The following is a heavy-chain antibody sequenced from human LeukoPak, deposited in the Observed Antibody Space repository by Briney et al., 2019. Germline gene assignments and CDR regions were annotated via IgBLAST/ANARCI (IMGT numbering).Heavy chain of an antibody. CDR1: GGTFRSYA. CDR2: IIPMINTP. V-gene: IGHV1-69*01. J-gene: IGHJ4*02. Sequence: SVKVSCKASGGTFRSYAITWVRQAPGKGLEWMGGIIPMINTPKYAQKFQGRVSITADESTSTGYMEVSGLRSEDTAVYYCAIFQGTYGDNENDYWGQGTLVTVSS. CDR3: AIFQGTYGDNENDY. D-gene: IGHD4-17*01.